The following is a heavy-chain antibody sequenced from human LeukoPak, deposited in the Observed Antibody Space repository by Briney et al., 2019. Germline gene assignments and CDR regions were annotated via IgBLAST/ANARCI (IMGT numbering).Heavy chain of an antibody. CDR2: VYHTGGT. CDR1: GGSVGSVSSY. V-gene: IGHV4-61*01. J-gene: IGHJ6*02. Sequence: SETLSLTCTVSGGSVGSVSSYWTWIRQPPGKGLGWIGYVYHTGGTKYNPSLKSRVTISLDTPKNQFSLRLSSVTAADTAVYYCARDSRHPYYYGLDVWGQGTTVTVSS. CDR3: ARDSRHPYYYGLDV.